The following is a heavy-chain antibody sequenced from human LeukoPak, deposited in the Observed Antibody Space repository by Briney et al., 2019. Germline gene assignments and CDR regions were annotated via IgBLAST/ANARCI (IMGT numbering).Heavy chain of an antibody. V-gene: IGHV1-18*01. CDR3: ARDHGYSSSWPYY. D-gene: IGHD6-13*01. Sequence: AASVKVSCKASGFTFNTYGVTWVRQAPGQGLEWMGWISAYNGNTNYAQKLQGRVTMTTDTSTNTAYMELRSLRSDDTAVYYCARDHGYSSSWPYYWGQGTLVTVSS. CDR2: ISAYNGNT. CDR1: GFTFNTYG. J-gene: IGHJ4*02.